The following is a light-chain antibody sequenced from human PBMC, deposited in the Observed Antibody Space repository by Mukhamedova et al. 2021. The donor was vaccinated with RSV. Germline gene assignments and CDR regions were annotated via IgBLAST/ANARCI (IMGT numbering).Light chain of an antibody. V-gene: IGKV3-20*01. CDR2: AAY. Sequence: GQAPRLLIHAAYFRAPGIPDRFSGSGSETDFTLTISRLEPEDVAVYYCQQYGRSPPYTFGQGTKLE. J-gene: IGKJ2*01. CDR3: QQYGRSPPYT.